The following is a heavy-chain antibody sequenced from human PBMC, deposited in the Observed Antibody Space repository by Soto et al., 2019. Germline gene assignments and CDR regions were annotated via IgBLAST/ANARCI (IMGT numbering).Heavy chain of an antibody. CDR3: ARGDDFWSGYYYY. V-gene: IGHV1-2*04. J-gene: IGHJ4*02. Sequence: ASVKVSCKASGYTFTSHGFSWVRQAPGQGLEWMGWINPNSGGTNYAQKFQGWVTMTRDTSISTAYMELSRLRSDDTAVYYCARGDDFWSGYYYYWGQGTLVTVSS. CDR1: GYTFTSHG. CDR2: INPNSGGT. D-gene: IGHD3-3*01.